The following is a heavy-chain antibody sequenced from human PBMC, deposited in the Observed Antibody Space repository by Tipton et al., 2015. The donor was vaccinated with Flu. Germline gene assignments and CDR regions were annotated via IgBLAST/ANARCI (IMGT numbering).Heavy chain of an antibody. V-gene: IGHV3-30*02. D-gene: IGHD6-19*01. CDR2: IRHDESDK. CDR3: AKDGWDTSGWYPFDY. Sequence: QLVQSGGGVVQPGRSLRLSCSASGFTFSGYGMHWVRQAPGKGLEWVAFIRHDESDKYYADSVKGRFTISRDNSKNALYLLINSLRAEDTAVYYCAKDGWDTSGWYPFDYWGQGTLVTVSS. J-gene: IGHJ4*02. CDR1: GFTFSGYG.